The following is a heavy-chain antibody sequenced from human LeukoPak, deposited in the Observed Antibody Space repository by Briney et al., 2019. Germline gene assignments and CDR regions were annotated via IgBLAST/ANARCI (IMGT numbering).Heavy chain of an antibody. J-gene: IGHJ4*02. V-gene: IGHV3-23*01. CDR3: ARVAESTYYYGSRSYLDY. Sequence: GGSLRLSCAASGFTFSNYSMSWVRQAPGKGLEWVSGINDGGGSTYYADSVKTRFTISRDNSKSTLYLQMNSLSAEDTAVYYCARVAESTYYYGSRSYLDYWGQGTLVTVSS. CDR2: INDGGGST. D-gene: IGHD3-10*01. CDR1: GFTFSNYS.